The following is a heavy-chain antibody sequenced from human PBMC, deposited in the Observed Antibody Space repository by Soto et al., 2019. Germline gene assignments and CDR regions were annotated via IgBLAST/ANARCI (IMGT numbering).Heavy chain of an antibody. J-gene: IGHJ4*02. D-gene: IGHD3-22*01. Sequence: ASXTLSLTCTVSGDSVPSCSSYWIWIRQRPGKGVEWIGYIYYSGSTNYNPSLKSRVTISVDTSKNQFSLKLSSVTAADTAVYYCARGGAPYDSSGYYPYGYWGQGTLVTVSS. CDR3: ARGGAPYDSSGYYPYGY. CDR1: GDSVPSCSSY. CDR2: IYYSGST. V-gene: IGHV4-61*01.